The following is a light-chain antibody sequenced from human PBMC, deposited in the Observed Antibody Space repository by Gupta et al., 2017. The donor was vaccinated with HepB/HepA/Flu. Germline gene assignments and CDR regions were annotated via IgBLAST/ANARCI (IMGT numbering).Light chain of an antibody. V-gene: IGKV1-12*01. CDR3: QQANSFPIT. CDR2: AAS. CDR1: QGSSSG. Sequence: DIHMTQSPSSVSASVGDRVTSRWRASQGSSSGLAGYQQKPGKAPKLPIYAASRLKSGVPSRFSGSGSGTDFTLTISSLQPEDFATYYCQQANSFPITFGQGTRLEIK. J-gene: IGKJ5*01.